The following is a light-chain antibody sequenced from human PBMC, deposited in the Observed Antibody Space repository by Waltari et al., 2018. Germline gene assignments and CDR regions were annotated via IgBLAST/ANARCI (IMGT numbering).Light chain of an antibody. CDR3: QQYNYWPPLT. J-gene: IGKJ4*01. CDR2: EAS. V-gene: IGKV3-15*01. Sequence: ETVMTQPPATLSVSPGERVTLSCRASGTLSKKLAWSQNKSGQAPRPLIHEASTRATGIPPRFSGIGSGTEFTLTISRLQPEDFALYYCQQYNYWPPLTFGGGTNVEI. CDR1: GTLSKK.